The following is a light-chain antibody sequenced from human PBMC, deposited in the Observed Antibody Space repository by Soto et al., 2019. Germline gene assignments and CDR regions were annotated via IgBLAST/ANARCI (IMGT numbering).Light chain of an antibody. Sequence: QPVLTQPASVSGSPGQSITISCTGTSGDIGTYNLVSWYQQHPGKAPTLMIFEVTRRPSGVSSRFSGSKSGNTASLTISGLQVEDEADYYCCSYAGSFVFGPGTKLTVL. V-gene: IGLV2-23*02. CDR2: EVT. J-gene: IGLJ1*01. CDR3: CSYAGSFV. CDR1: SGDIGTYNL.